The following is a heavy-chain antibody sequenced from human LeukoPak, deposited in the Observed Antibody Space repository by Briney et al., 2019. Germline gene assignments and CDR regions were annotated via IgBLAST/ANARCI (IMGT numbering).Heavy chain of an antibody. CDR1: GGSISSGDYY. Sequence: SQTLSLTCTVSGGSISSGDYYWSWIRQPPGKGLEWIGYIYYSGSTYYNPSLKSRVTISADWSKNQFSLKLSSVTAADTAVYYCARARYSSSSLIDYWGQGTLVTVSS. CDR3: ARARYSSSSLIDY. V-gene: IGHV4-30-4*01. J-gene: IGHJ4*02. CDR2: IYYSGST. D-gene: IGHD6-6*01.